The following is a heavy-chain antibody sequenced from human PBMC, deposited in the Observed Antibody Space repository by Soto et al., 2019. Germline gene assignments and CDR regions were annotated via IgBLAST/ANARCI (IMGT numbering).Heavy chain of an antibody. Sequence: GESLKISCKGSGYSFTSYWISWVRQMPGKGLEWMGRIDPSDSYTNYSPSFQGHVTISADKSISTAYLQWSSLKASDTAMYYCATRVGATDYYYGMDVWGQGTTVTVSS. CDR2: IDPSDSYT. CDR1: GYSFTSYW. J-gene: IGHJ6*02. CDR3: ATRVGATDYYYGMDV. V-gene: IGHV5-10-1*01. D-gene: IGHD1-26*01.